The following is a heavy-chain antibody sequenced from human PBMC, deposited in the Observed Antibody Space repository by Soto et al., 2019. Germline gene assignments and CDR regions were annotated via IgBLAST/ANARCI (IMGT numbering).Heavy chain of an antibody. CDR2: IYYSGST. J-gene: IGHJ4*02. D-gene: IGHD6-19*01. CDR1: GGSVSSGSYY. Sequence: QVQLQESGPGLVKPSETLSLTCTVSGGSVSSGSYYWSWIRQPPGKGLEWIGYIYYSGSTNYNPSLKSRVTISVDTSKNQFSLKLSSVTAADTAVYYCARVSSGWYYFVYWGQGTLVTVSS. V-gene: IGHV4-61*01. CDR3: ARVSSGWYYFVY.